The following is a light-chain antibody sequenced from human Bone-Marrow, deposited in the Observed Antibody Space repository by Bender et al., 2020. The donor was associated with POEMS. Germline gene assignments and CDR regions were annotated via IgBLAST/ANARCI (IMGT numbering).Light chain of an antibody. V-gene: IGLV3-21*04. J-gene: IGLJ2*01. Sequence: SFVLTQPPSVSVALGKTARITCGGNNIGGKSVHWHQQRPGQAPVLVVFYDSDRPSGIPERFSGSNSGNTATLTISGVEAGDEADYYCQVWDGSGDHPLFGGGTKLTVL. CDR1: NIGGKS. CDR3: QVWDGSGDHPL. CDR2: YDS.